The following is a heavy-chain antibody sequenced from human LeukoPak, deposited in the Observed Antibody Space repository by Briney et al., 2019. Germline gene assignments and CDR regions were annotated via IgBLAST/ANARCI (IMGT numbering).Heavy chain of an antibody. V-gene: IGHV4-34*09. D-gene: IGHD6-13*01. CDR3: ARGRQQLAPYYYYGMDV. Sequence: SETLSLTCAVYGGSFSGYYWSWIRQPPGKGLEWIGYIYYSGSTYYNPSLKSRVTISVDTSKNQFSLKLSSVTAADTAVYYCARGRQQLAPYYYYGMDVWGQGTTVTVSS. CDR1: GGSFSGYY. J-gene: IGHJ6*02. CDR2: IYYSGST.